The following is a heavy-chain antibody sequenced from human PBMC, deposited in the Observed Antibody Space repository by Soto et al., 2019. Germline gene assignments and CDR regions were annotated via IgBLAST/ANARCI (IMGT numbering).Heavy chain of an antibody. CDR3: ARTAPMDAGNKYYYDF. CDR2: IIPFFGTA. Sequence: SVKVSCKTSGGTFSTFGISWVRQAPGQGLEWMGGIIPFFGTAEYSQKFEDRITITADESTNTVYMDLRSLTSEDTAIYYCARTAPMDAGNKYYYDFWGQGALVTVSS. CDR1: GGTFSTFG. D-gene: IGHD3-16*01. J-gene: IGHJ4*02. V-gene: IGHV1-69*13.